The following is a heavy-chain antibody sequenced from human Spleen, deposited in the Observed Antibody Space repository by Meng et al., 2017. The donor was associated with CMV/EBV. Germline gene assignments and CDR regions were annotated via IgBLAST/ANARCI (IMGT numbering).Heavy chain of an antibody. V-gene: IGHV1-2*02. CDR2: INPNSGDT. CDR1: GGTHSTYT. J-gene: IGHJ4*02. D-gene: IGHD2-2*01. CDR3: ARDGVICIHTTCRGLGY. Sequence: ASVKVSCKASGGTHSTYTLTWVRQAPGQGLEWMGRINPNSGDTKYAQKFQGRVTMARDSSLSTAYMELSRLRSDDTALYYCARDGVICIHTTCRGLGYWGQGALVTVSS.